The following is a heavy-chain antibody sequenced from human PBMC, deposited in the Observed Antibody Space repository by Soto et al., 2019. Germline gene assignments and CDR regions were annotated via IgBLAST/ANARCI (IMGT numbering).Heavy chain of an antibody. Sequence: QITLKESGPTLVKPTQTLTLTCTFSGFSLSTSGVGVGWIRQPPGKALEWLALIYWDDDKRYSPSLKSRLTNTKDASKHQVDLTIVNMDQIDTATYCCAHIRELEYYAGYGAFGIWGQGAMVTVSS. V-gene: IGHV2-5*02. D-gene: IGHD3-10*01. J-gene: IGHJ3*02. CDR3: AHIRELEYYAGYGAFGI. CDR1: GFSLSTSGVG. CDR2: IYWDDDK.